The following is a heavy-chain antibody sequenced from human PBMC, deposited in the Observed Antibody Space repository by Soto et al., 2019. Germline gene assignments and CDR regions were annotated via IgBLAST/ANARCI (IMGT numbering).Heavy chain of an antibody. J-gene: IGHJ4*02. CDR1: GFTFSGSA. CDR2: IRSKANSYAT. V-gene: IGHV3-73*02. Sequence: EVQLVESGGGLVQPGGSLKLSCAAFGFTFSGSAMHWVRQASGKGLEWVGRIRSKANSYATAYAPSVKGRFTVSRDDSRNTTYLQLNSLKSEDTAVYYCTPEGTGFDYWGQGTLVTVSS. D-gene: IGHD1-1*01. CDR3: TPEGTGFDY.